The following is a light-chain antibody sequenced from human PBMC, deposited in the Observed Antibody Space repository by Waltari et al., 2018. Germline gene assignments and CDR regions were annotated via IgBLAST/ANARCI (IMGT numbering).Light chain of an antibody. J-gene: IGKJ1*01. CDR3: QQHGTLPAT. CDR2: RAS. Sequence: EIVLTQSPGTASLSPGDRVTLSCRASQTVGSSSLAWYKQKPGQAPRLVIYRASRRATGFPDRFSGSGSGTEFSLTISRLEPEDFAVYYCQQHGTLPATFGQGTKVEIK. CDR1: QTVGSSS. V-gene: IGKV3-20*01.